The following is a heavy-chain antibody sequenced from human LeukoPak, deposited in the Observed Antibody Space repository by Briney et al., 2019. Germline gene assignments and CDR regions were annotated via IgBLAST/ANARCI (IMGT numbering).Heavy chain of an antibody. CDR3: ARDRVYCSGGSCYPSYYLDS. Sequence: GASVKVSCKPSGYTFTDYYIQWVRQAPGQGLEWMGWSSPHIGGTNFAQNFQGRVTMTRDTSTSTAYMELRSLRSDDTAVYYCARDRVYCSGGSCYPSYYLDSWGQGTLVTVSP. V-gene: IGHV1-2*02. CDR2: SSPHIGGT. CDR1: GYTFTDYY. D-gene: IGHD2-15*01. J-gene: IGHJ4*02.